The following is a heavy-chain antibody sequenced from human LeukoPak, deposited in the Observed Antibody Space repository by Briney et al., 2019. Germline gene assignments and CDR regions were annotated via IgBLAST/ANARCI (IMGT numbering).Heavy chain of an antibody. CDR1: GYTFTNYW. CDR2: IYPDESDT. J-gene: IGHJ6*03. D-gene: IGHD3-3*01. Sequence: ESLKISCKASGYTFTNYWIAWVRQMPGKGLEWMSIIYPDESDTKYSPSFQGHVTISVDESISTAYLQRSSLKASDTAIYCCARHEVGGDSSSGYEYYYYMDVWGKGTAVTVFS. V-gene: IGHV5-51*01. CDR3: ARHEVGGDSSSGYEYYYYMDV.